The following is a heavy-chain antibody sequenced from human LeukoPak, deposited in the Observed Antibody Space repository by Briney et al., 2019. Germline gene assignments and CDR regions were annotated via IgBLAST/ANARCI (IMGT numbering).Heavy chain of an antibody. CDR2: ISSSSSYI. Sequence: GGSLRLSCAASGFTFSSYSMNWVRQAPGKGLEWVSSISSSSSYIYYADSVKGRFTISRDNAKNSLYLQMNSLRAEDTAVYYCARSTVTTFGGFDYWGQGTLVTVSS. CDR3: ARSTVTTFGGFDY. CDR1: GFTFSSYS. D-gene: IGHD4-17*01. V-gene: IGHV3-21*01. J-gene: IGHJ4*02.